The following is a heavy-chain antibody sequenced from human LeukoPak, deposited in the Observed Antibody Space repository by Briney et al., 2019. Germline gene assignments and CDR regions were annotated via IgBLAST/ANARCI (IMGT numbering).Heavy chain of an antibody. D-gene: IGHD2/OR15-2a*01. CDR2: ISAYNGNT. CDR1: GYTFTSYS. Sequence: GASVKVSCKASGYTFTSYSISWVRQAPGQGLEWMGWISAYNGNTNSAQKFQGRVTMTTDTSTSTAYMDLRSLRSDDTAIYFCARGTFTDFDYWGQGTLVTVSS. V-gene: IGHV1-18*01. CDR3: ARGTFTDFDY. J-gene: IGHJ4*02.